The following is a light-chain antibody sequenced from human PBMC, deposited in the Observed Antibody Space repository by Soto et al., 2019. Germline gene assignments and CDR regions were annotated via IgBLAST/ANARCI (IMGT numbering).Light chain of an antibody. V-gene: IGLV7-46*01. CDR2: DTA. CDR1: TGAVTGSHY. CDR3: LVSYSGVRLV. J-gene: IGLJ2*01. Sequence: QTVVTQEPSLTVSPGGTVTLTCGSSTGAVTGSHYPYWFQQKPGQAPRTLIYDTANRFPWTPTRFSGSLLGGKAALTLSGAQPEDEADYYCLVSYSGVRLVFGGGTQLTVL.